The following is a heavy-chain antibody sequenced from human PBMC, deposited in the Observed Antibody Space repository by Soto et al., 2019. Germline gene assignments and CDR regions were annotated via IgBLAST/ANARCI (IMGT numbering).Heavy chain of an antibody. V-gene: IGHV4-34*02. J-gene: IGHJ6*03. CDR3: ARGLILWFGELSRRGGYYYYMDV. D-gene: IGHD3-10*01. CDR1: GGSFSGYQ. Sequence: QVQLQQWGAGLLKPSETLSLTCAVYGGSFSGYQWSWIRQTPGKVLEWIGVINDSGDINYNPSLKSRVTILVDAAKKQISLKLSSVTAADTAVYYCARGLILWFGELSRRGGYYYYMDVWGKGTTVTVSS. CDR2: INDSGDI.